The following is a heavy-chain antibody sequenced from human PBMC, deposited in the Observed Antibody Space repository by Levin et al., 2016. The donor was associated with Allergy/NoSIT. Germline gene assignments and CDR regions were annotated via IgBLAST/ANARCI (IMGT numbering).Heavy chain of an antibody. V-gene: IGHV3-23*01. J-gene: IGHJ5*01. Sequence: GGSLRLSCVASGFTFSSYAMTWVRQAPGKGLEWVSSINGAGGTFYADSVTGRFTISRDNSKNTLYLQMNSLRPEDTAVYYCAKDGWYCPGRRCYSYDSWGQGTLVTVSS. D-gene: IGHD2-15*01. CDR2: INGAGGT. CDR1: GFTFSSYA. CDR3: AKDGWYCPGRRCYSYDS.